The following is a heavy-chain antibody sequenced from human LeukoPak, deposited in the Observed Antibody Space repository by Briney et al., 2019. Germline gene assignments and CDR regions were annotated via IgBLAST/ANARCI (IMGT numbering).Heavy chain of an antibody. CDR3: AREMGDTAPRGAFDY. J-gene: IGHJ4*02. CDR1: GFTFITYG. D-gene: IGHD5-18*01. Sequence: PGGSLRLSCAASGFTFITYGMHWVRQAPGKGLEWVAVISNDGRNRYNADSVKGRFTISRDNSKNTLYLQMNSLRAEDTAVYYCAREMGDTAPRGAFDYWGQGTLVTVSS. V-gene: IGHV3-30*03. CDR2: ISNDGRNR.